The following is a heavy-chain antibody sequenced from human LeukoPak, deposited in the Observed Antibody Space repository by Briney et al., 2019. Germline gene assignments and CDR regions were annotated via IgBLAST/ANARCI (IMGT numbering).Heavy chain of an antibody. CDR3: AKRGVVIRVILVGFHKEAYYFYS. CDR1: GITLSNYA. D-gene: IGHD3-22*01. J-gene: IGHJ4*02. Sequence: GESLRLSCAVSGITLSNYAMTWVRQAPGKGLEWVAGISGSGGGTNYADSVKGRFTISRDNYKNTLYLQMNSLGAEDTAVYFWAKRGVVIRVILVGFHKEAYYFYSWGQGALVTVSS. CDR2: ISGSGGGT. V-gene: IGHV3-23*01.